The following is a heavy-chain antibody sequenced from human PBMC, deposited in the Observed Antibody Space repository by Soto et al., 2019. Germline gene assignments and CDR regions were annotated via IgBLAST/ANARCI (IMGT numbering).Heavy chain of an antibody. D-gene: IGHD1-1*01. CDR2: IWYDGSNK. J-gene: IGHJ5*02. Sequence: QVQLVESGGGVVQPGRSLRLSCAASGFTFSSYGMHWVRQAPGKGLEWVAVIWYDGSNKYYADSMKGRFTISRDNSKNTLYLQMNSLRAEDTAVYYCARGGAYNWNFDPWGQGTLVTVSS. CDR3: ARGGAYNWNFDP. CDR1: GFTFSSYG. V-gene: IGHV3-33*01.